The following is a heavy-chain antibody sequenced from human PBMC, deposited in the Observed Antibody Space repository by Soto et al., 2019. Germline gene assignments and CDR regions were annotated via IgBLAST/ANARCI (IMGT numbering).Heavy chain of an antibody. V-gene: IGHV4-39*01. J-gene: IGHJ5*02. CDR3: ARHLPNYYDSSGYYPQGQFDP. Sequence: PSETLSLTCTVSGHSMSNTDYFWGWIRQTPWSDLQCIGSLFYTGHTYYNPSLLSRVTISVDTSKNQFSLKLSSVTAADTAVYYCARHLPNYYDSSGYYPQGQFDPWGQGTLVTVSS. CDR1: GHSMSNTDYF. CDR2: LFYTGHT. D-gene: IGHD3-22*01.